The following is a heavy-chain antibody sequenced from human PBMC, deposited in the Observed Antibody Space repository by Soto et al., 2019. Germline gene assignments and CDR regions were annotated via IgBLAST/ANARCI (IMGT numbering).Heavy chain of an antibody. CDR2: ISYDGSNK. CDR1: GFTFSSYA. D-gene: IGHD3-10*01. Sequence: GGSLRLSCAASGFTFSSYAMHWVRQAPGKGLEWVAVISYDGSNKYYADSVKGRFTISRDNSKNTLYLQMNSLRAEDTAVYYCARDEAYYGSEIAGYWGQGTLVTVSS. CDR3: ARDEAYYGSEIAGY. J-gene: IGHJ4*02. V-gene: IGHV3-30-3*01.